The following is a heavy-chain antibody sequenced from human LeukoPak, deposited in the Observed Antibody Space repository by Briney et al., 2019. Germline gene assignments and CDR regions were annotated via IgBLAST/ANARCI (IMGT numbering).Heavy chain of an antibody. CDR3: ARVTAYGDYVGF. V-gene: IGHV3-48*01. CDR1: GFTFSTYS. D-gene: IGHD4-17*01. J-gene: IGHJ4*02. CDR2: ISSSSSTI. Sequence: PGGSLRLSCAASGFTFSTYSMNWVRRAPRKGLEWVSYISSSSSTIYYADSVKGRFTISRDNAKNSLYLQMNSLRAEDTAVYYCARVTAYGDYVGFWGQGTLVTVSS.